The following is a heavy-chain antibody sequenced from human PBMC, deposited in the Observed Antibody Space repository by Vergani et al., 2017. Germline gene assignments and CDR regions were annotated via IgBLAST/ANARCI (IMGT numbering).Heavy chain of an antibody. J-gene: IGHJ4*02. D-gene: IGHD5-24*01. CDR2: ISYDGSNK. CDR3: ARRVGGRRGGYNKAEPRLDY. Sequence: QVQLVESGGGVVQPGRSLRLSCAASGFTFSSYAMHWVRQAPGKGLEWVAVISYDGSNKYYADSVKGRFTISRDNSKNTLYLQMNSLRAEDTAVYYCARRVGGRRGGYNKAEPRLDYWGQGTLVTVSS. CDR1: GFTFSSYA. V-gene: IGHV3-30-3*01.